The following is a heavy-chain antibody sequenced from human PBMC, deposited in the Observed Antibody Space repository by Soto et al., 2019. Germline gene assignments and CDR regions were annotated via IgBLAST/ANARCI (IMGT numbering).Heavy chain of an antibody. J-gene: IGHJ5*02. CDR1: GGSISSIDYF. Sequence: SETLSLTCSVSGGSISSIDYFWSWIRQPPGKGLEWIGFIYHTGTTYYNPSLRSRVTISIDTSKSQFSMKLNSVTAADTAVYYCARVMAAMQNWLDPWGQGTLVT. CDR2: IYHTGTT. CDR3: ARVMAAMQNWLDP. D-gene: IGHD2-2*01. V-gene: IGHV4-30-4*01.